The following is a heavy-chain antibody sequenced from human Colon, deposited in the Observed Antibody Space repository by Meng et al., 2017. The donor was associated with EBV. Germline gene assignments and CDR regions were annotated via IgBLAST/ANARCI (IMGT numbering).Heavy chain of an antibody. J-gene: IGHJ5*02. CDR1: GGSLFSNDHG. D-gene: IGHD3-10*01. CDR3: ARGSYYTWAT. Sequence: GQLAEADTRLGKSIEALSLTGEVSGGSLFSNDHGWSWVRQPPGKGAEWIGEIHHSGTTNYNPSFKSRVTMSIDTWKNRFSLDLTSVTAADTAVYYCARGSYYTWATWGQGTLVTVSS. CDR2: IHHSGTT. V-gene: IGHV4/OR15-8*02.